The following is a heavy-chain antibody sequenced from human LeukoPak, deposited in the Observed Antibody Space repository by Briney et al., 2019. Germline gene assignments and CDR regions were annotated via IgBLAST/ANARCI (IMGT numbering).Heavy chain of an antibody. Sequence: PSETLSLTCTVSGYSISSGHYWGWIRQPPGKGLEWIGSIFHAGNTYYNPSLKTRVTISVDTSKNQVSLRLSSVTASDTAVYYCARGRSPGYSAHDGIDPWGQGTLVTVSA. V-gene: IGHV4-38-2*02. CDR2: IFHAGNT. CDR1: GYSISSGHY. J-gene: IGHJ5*02. CDR3: ARGRSPGYSAHDGIDP. D-gene: IGHD5-12*01.